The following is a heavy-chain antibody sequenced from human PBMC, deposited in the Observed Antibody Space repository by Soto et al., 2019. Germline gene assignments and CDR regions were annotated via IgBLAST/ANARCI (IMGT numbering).Heavy chain of an antibody. CDR1: GVTCKDYG. J-gene: IGHJ2*01. CDR2: ISYDGKQT. CDR3: ARDGWGSNWYFDL. Sequence: GRSLRLSCGAAGVTCKDYGMHWVRQAPGKGLEWVAVISYDGKQTYYADSVKGRFTISKDKSKRTLFLQMNSLRVDDTAVYYCARDGWGSNWYFDLWGRGTLVTASS. D-gene: IGHD3-16*01. V-gene: IGHV3-30*03.